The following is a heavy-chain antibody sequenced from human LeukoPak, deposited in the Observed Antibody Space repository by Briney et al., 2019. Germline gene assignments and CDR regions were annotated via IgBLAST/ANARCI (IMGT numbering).Heavy chain of an antibody. V-gene: IGHV1-24*01. D-gene: IGHD3-22*01. CDR3: ATVNFYYYDGSAYATFFDY. J-gene: IGHJ4*02. CDR1: GYTLTDLS. CDR2: FDPEDGET. Sequence: ASVKVSCKVSGYTLTDLSMHWVRQAPGKGLEWMGGFDPEDGETIYAQKFQGRVTMTEDTSTDTAYMELGSLRSEDTAVYYCATVNFYYYDGSAYATFFDYWGQGTLVTVSS.